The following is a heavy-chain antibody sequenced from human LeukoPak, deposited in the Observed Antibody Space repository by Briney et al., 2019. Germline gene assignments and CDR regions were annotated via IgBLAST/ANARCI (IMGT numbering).Heavy chain of an antibody. V-gene: IGHV3-30-3*01. CDR3: GGGGGELRLFDY. J-gene: IGHJ4*02. CDR1: GFTFSSYA. Sequence: GGSLRLSCAASGFTFSSYAMHWVRQAPGKGLEWVAVISYDGSNKYYADSVKGRFTISRDNSKNTLYLQMNSLRAEDTGVYYCGGGGGELRLFDYWGQGTLVTVSS. CDR2: ISYDGSNK. D-gene: IGHD1-26*01.